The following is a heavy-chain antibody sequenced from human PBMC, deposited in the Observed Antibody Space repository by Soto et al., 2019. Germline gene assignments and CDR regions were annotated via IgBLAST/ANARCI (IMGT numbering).Heavy chain of an antibody. CDR3: ARDGLNSRWLQPDPAPAHFDY. CDR2: ISDSGGST. CDR1: GSLFSSYS. Sequence: SGGSLRRSCGASGSLFSSYSMSLVRQAPGKGLQWVSTISDSGGSTYYADSVKGRFTISRDNAKNSLYLQMNSLRAEDTAVYYCARDGLNSRWLQPDPAPAHFDYWGQGNLVTVSA. J-gene: IGHJ4*02. D-gene: IGHD5-18*01. V-gene: IGHV3-23*01.